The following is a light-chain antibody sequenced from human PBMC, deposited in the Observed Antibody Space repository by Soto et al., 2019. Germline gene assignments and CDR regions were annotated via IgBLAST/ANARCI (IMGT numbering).Light chain of an antibody. CDR1: QGISSY. CDR2: ASS. V-gene: IGKV1-9*01. Sequence: DIQLTQSPSFLSASVGDRVTISCRASQGISSYLAWYQQTPGKAPKLLIYASSTLQSGVPSRFSGSGSGTEFTLAIGSLQPEDFATYYCQQLNTFPVTFVQATRLDI. J-gene: IGKJ5*01. CDR3: QQLNTFPVT.